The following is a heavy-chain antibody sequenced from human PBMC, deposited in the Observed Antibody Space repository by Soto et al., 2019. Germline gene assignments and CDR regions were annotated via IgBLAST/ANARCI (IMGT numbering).Heavy chain of an antibody. CDR3: ANDFWSGYPHTHQYGMDV. CDR1: GGTLSSYA. D-gene: IGHD3-3*01. CDR2: IIPIFGTA. V-gene: IGHV1-69*13. J-gene: IGHJ6*02. Sequence: SVKVSCKASGGTLSSYAISWVRQAPGQGLEWMGGIIPIFGTANYAQKFQGRVTITADESTSTAYMELSSLRSEDTAVYYCANDFWSGYPHTHQYGMDVWGQGTTVTVSS.